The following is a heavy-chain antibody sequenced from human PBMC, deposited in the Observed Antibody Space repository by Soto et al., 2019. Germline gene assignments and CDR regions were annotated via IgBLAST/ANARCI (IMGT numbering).Heavy chain of an antibody. J-gene: IGHJ3*02. D-gene: IGHD3-3*01. CDR3: ARLTYYDFCSDKNSYAFDI. CDR2: IDWDDDK. CDR1: GFSLSTSGMC. V-gene: IGHV2-70*11. Sequence: SGPTLVNPTQTLTLTCTFSGFSLSTSGMCVSWIRQPPGKALEWLARIDWDDDKYYSTSLKTRLTISKDTSKNQVVLTMTNMDPVDTATYYCARLTYYDFCSDKNSYAFDIWGQGTMVTVSS.